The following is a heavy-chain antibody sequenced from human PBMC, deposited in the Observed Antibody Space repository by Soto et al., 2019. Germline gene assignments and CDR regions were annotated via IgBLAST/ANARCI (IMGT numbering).Heavy chain of an antibody. J-gene: IGHJ4*02. CDR3: ARARGARYFDY. CDR1: GGSISSGDYY. Sequence: SETLSLTCTVSGGSISSGDYYWSWIRQPPGKGLEWIGYIYYSGSTYYNPSLKSRVTISVDTSKNQFSLKLSSVTAADTAVYYCARARGARYFDYWDQGTLVTVSS. V-gene: IGHV4-30-4*01. D-gene: IGHD2-15*01. CDR2: IYYSGST.